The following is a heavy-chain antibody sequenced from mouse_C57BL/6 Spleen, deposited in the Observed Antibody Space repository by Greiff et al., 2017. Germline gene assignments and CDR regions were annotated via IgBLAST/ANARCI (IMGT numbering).Heavy chain of an antibody. CDR1: GYAFSSSW. CDR3: ATHRRYSNSYYAMDY. D-gene: IGHD2-5*01. CDR2: IYPGDGDT. V-gene: IGHV1-82*01. Sequence: VQLQQSGPELVKPGASVKISCKASGYAFSSSWMNWVKQRPGKGLEWIGRIYPGDGDTTYNGKFKGKATLTADNSSSTAYMQLSSLTSEDSAVYFCATHRRYSNSYYAMDYWGQGTSVTVSS. J-gene: IGHJ4*01.